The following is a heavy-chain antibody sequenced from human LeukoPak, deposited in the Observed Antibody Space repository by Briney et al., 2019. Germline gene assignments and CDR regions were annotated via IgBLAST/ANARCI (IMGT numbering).Heavy chain of an antibody. CDR1: GFTFSSYA. V-gene: IGHV3-23*01. J-gene: IGHJ4*02. CDR3: AKAPSSMAVAGTSPSDY. CDR2: ISGSGGST. Sequence: GGSLRLSCAASGFTFSSYAMSWVRQAPGKGLEWVSAISGSGGSTYYADSVKGRFTISRDNSKNTLYLQMNSLRAEDTAVFYCAKAPSSMAVAGTSPSDYWGQGTLVTVSS. D-gene: IGHD6-19*01.